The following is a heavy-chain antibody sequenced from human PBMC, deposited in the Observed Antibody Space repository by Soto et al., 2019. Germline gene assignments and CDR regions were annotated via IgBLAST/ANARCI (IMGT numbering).Heavy chain of an antibody. CDR3: ARIPSMVRGVQGPDGFWYYGMDV. D-gene: IGHD3-10*01. Sequence: ESGPTLVNPTQTLTLTCTFSGFSLSTSGMCVSWIRQPPGKALEWLALIDWDDDKYYSTSLKTRLTISKDTSKNQVVLTMTNMDPVDTATYYCARIPSMVRGVQGPDGFWYYGMDVWGQGTTVTVSS. CDR1: GFSLSTSGMC. J-gene: IGHJ6*02. CDR2: IDWDDDK. V-gene: IGHV2-70*01.